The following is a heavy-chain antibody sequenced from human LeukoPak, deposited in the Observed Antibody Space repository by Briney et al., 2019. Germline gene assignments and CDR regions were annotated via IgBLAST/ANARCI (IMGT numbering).Heavy chain of an antibody. CDR2: ISYDGSNK. CDR3: ARGVIVVVTATQPHWFDP. V-gene: IGHV3-30-3*01. D-gene: IGHD2-21*02. CDR1: GFTFSSYA. Sequence: GGSLRLSCAASGFTFSSYAMHWVRQAPGKGLEWVAVISYDGSNKYYADSVKGRFTISRGNSKNTLYLQMNSLRAEDTAVYYCARGVIVVVTATQPHWFDPWGQGTLVTVSS. J-gene: IGHJ5*02.